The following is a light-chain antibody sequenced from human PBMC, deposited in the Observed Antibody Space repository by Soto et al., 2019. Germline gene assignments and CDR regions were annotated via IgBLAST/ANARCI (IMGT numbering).Light chain of an antibody. CDR2: EGT. V-gene: IGLV2-23*01. J-gene: IGLJ2*01. CDR3: CSYAGSDTMI. Sequence: QSALTQPAYVSGSPGQSITISCTGTSSNVGSYNLVSWYQQHPGEAPKLMIYEGTKRPSGVSNRFSGSKSANTASLTISGLQPEDAADYYCCSYAGSDTMIFGGGTKLTVL. CDR1: SSNVGSYNL.